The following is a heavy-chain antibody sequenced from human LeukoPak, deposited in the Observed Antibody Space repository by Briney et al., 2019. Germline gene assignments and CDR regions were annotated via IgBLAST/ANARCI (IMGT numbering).Heavy chain of an antibody. V-gene: IGHV3-30-3*01. CDR1: GFTFSSYA. CDR3: ARDRMYRYSGSYTFDY. D-gene: IGHD1-26*01. J-gene: IGHJ4*02. CDR2: ISYDGSDK. Sequence: GGSLRLSCAASGFTFSSYAMHWVRQAPGKGLEWVAVISYDGSDKYYADSVKGRFTISRDNSKNTLYLQMNSLRAEDTAVYYCARDRMYRYSGSYTFDYWGQGTLVTVSS.